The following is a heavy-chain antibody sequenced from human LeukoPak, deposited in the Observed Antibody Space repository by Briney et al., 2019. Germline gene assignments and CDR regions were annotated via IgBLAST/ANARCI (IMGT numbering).Heavy chain of an antibody. CDR3: ASVTGGITMIVVVRGHAFDI. CDR2: IDYSGST. Sequence: PSETLSLTCTVSGGSISISGYYWGWVRQPPGKGLEWIGSIDYSGSTYYIPSLKSRITISEDTSKNQFSLKLSSVTAADTAVYYCASVTGGITMIVVVRGHAFDIWGQGTMVTVSS. CDR1: GGSISISGYY. D-gene: IGHD3-22*01. V-gene: IGHV4-39*07. J-gene: IGHJ3*02.